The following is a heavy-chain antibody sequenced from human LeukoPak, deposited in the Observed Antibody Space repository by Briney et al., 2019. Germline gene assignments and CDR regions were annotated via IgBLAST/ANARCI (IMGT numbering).Heavy chain of an antibody. D-gene: IGHD3-10*01. J-gene: IGHJ4*02. CDR2: ISYDGSNK. CDR1: GFTFSSYA. Sequence: PGRSLRLSCAASGFTFSSYAMHWVRQAPGKGLEWVAVISYDGSNKYYADSVKGRFTISRDNSKNTLYLQMSSLRAEDTAVYYCAKDPLYGSGSSQYYFDYWGQGTLVTVSS. V-gene: IGHV3-30-3*01. CDR3: AKDPLYGSGSSQYYFDY.